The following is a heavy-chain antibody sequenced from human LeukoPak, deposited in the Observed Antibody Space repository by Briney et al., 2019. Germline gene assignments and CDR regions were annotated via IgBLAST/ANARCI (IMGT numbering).Heavy chain of an antibody. D-gene: IGHD3-10*01. CDR2: IYYSGST. V-gene: IGHV4-61*08. CDR3: AKWGSGSFDY. Sequence: SETLSLTCAVSGASISSGDSYWSWIRQPPGKGLEWIGYIYYSGSTNYNPSLKSRVTISVDTSKNQFSLKLSSVTAADTAVYYCAKWGSGSFDYWGQGTLVTVSS. J-gene: IGHJ4*02. CDR1: GASISSGDSY.